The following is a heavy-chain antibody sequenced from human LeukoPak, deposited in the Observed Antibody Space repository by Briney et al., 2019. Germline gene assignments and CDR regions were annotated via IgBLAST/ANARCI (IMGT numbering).Heavy chain of an antibody. CDR2: IYPSRNT. J-gene: IGHJ4*02. V-gene: IGHV4-4*09. CDR1: GGSISSYY. CDR3: ARSREVLNFDY. Sequence: SETLSLTCTVSGGSISSYYWSWIRQPPGKGLEWIGYIYPSRNTKYSPSLKSGGTISLDTSKNQFSLKVSSVTAADTAVYYCARSREVLNFDYWGQGTLVTVSS. D-gene: IGHD1-26*01.